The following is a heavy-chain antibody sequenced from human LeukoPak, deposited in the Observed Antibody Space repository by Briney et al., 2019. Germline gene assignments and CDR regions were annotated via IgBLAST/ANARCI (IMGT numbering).Heavy chain of an antibody. CDR3: AKGPQYCSGGSCYQADY. J-gene: IGHJ4*02. CDR2: INPNSGGT. V-gene: IGHV1-2*04. Sequence: ASVKVSCKASGYTFTGYYMHWVRQAPGQGLEWMGWINPNSGGTNYAQKFQGWVTMTRDTSISTAYMELSRLRSDDTAVYYCAKGPQYCSGGSCYQADYWGQGTLVTVSS. D-gene: IGHD2-15*01. CDR1: GYTFTGYY.